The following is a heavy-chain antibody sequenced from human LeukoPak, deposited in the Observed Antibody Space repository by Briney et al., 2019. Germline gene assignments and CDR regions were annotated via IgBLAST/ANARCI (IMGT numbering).Heavy chain of an antibody. J-gene: IGHJ4*02. CDR2: IYYSGST. CDR1: GGSISSYY. D-gene: IGHD3-22*01. V-gene: IGHV4-59*01. CDR3: ARAPYYYDSSGYPDY. Sequence: SETLSLTCTVSGGSISSYYWSWIRQPPGKGLEWIGYIYYSGSTNYNPSLKSRVTISVDTSKNQFSLRLNSVTAADTAVYYCARAPYYYDSSGYPDYWGQGTLVTVSS.